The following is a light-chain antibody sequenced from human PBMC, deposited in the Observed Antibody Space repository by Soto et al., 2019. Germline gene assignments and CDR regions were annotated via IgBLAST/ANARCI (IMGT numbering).Light chain of an antibody. J-gene: IGKJ2*01. CDR3: QQYNSYPYT. Sequence: DLQMTQSPSTLFASVGVRGTITRRASQSISSWLAWYQQKTGKAPKLLIYDASSFESGVPSRFSGSGSGTEFTLTISSLQPDDFATYCCQQYNSYPYTFGQGTKVDIK. CDR2: DAS. CDR1: QSISSW. V-gene: IGKV1-5*01.